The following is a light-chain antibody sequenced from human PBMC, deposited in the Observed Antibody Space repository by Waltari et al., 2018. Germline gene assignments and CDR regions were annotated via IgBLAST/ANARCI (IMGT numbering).Light chain of an antibody. CDR2: GDS. CDR3: ASWDDSLNGHWV. CDR1: SSNIGAGHH. J-gene: IGLJ3*02. V-gene: IGLV1-40*01. Sequence: QSVLAQPPSVSGAPGQRVTISCTGSSSNIGAGHHVQWSQEFPGTAPKLLIYGDSNRPSGVPDRFSGSKSGTSASLAITGLQAEDEAEYYCASWDDSLNGHWVFGGGTKVTVL.